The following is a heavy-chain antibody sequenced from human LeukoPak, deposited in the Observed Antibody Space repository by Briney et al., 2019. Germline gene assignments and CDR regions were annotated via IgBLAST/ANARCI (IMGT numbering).Heavy chain of an antibody. Sequence: GASVKVSCKASGYTFTGYYMHWVRQAPGQGLEWMGWINPNSGGTNYAQKFQGRVTMTRDTSISTAYMELSRLRSDDTAVYYCARVRGRGSRLNWFDPWGREPWSPSPQ. CDR3: ARVRGRGSRLNWFDP. J-gene: IGHJ5*02. V-gene: IGHV1-2*02. D-gene: IGHD5-12*01. CDR1: GYTFTGYY. CDR2: INPNSGGT.